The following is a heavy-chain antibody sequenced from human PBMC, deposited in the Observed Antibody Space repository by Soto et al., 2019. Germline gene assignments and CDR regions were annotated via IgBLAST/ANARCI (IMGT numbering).Heavy chain of an antibody. Sequence: GGSLRLSCSASGFTFSSYAMHWVRQAPGKGLEYVSAISSNGGSTYYADSVKGRFTISRDNSKNTLYLQMRSLRAEDTAVYYCVKTPYSGWRYYYYGMDVWGQGTTVTVSS. J-gene: IGHJ6*02. CDR1: GFTFSSYA. CDR3: VKTPYSGWRYYYYGMDV. CDR2: ISSNGGST. V-gene: IGHV3-64D*06. D-gene: IGHD6-19*01.